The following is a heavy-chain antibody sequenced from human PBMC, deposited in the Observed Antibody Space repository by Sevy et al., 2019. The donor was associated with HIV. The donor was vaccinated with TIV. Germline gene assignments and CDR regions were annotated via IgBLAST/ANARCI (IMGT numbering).Heavy chain of an antibody. CDR3: ATSRSGYFDSSGYYIY. CDR1: GYSFTSHW. CDR2: IYPDDSDT. V-gene: IGHV5-51*01. J-gene: IGHJ4*02. D-gene: IGHD3-22*01. Sequence: GESLKISCKGSGYSFTSHWIGWVRHMPGKGLEWMGIIYPDDSDTRYSPSFQGKVTFSADKSISTAYLQWSSLKASDTAMYYWATSRSGYFDSSGYYIYWGQGTLVTVSS.